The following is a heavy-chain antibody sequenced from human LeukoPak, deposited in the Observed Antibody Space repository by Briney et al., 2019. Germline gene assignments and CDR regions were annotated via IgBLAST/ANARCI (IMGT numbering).Heavy chain of an antibody. V-gene: IGHV3-23*01. CDR3: AKLPDGNYDFWSGSVIFFDY. CDR2: ISGSGGST. CDR1: GFTFSSYA. J-gene: IGHJ4*02. Sequence: GGSLRLSCAASGFTFSSYAMSWVRQAPGKGLEWVSAISGSGGSTYYADSVKGRFTISRDNSKNTLYLQMNSLRAEDTAVYYCAKLPDGNYDFWSGSVIFFDYWGQRTLVTVSS. D-gene: IGHD3-3*01.